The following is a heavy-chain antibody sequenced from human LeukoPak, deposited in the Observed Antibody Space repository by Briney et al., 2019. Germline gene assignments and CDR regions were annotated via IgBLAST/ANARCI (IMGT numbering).Heavy chain of an antibody. V-gene: IGHV3-21*01. CDR3: ARAQAAGGYYFDY. CDR2: ISSSSSYI. CDR1: GFTFSSYS. D-gene: IGHD6-13*01. J-gene: IGHJ4*02. Sequence: PGGSLRLSCAASGFTFSSYSMNWVRQAPGKGLEWVPSISSSSSYIYYADSVKGRFTISRDNAKNSLYLQMNSLRAEDTAVYYCARAQAAGGYYFDYWGQGTVVTVSS.